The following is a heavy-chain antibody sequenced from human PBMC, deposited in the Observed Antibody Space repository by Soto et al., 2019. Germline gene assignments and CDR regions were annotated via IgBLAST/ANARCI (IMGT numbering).Heavy chain of an antibody. J-gene: IGHJ2*01. D-gene: IGHD1-26*01. CDR2: INPNSGGT. CDR3: ARDPPYSGSYADWYFDL. V-gene: IGHV1-2*02. CDR1: GYTFTGYY. Sequence: AASVKVSCKASGYTFTGYYMHWVRQAPGQGLEWMGWINPNSGGTNYAQKFQGRVTMTRDTSISTAYMELSRLRSDDTAVYYCARDPPYSGSYADWYFDLWGRGTLVTVSS.